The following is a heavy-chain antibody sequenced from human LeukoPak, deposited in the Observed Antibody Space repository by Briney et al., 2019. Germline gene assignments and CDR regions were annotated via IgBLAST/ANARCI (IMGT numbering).Heavy chain of an antibody. CDR3: ARESKTPGAFDI. V-gene: IGHV3-74*01. CDR2: INTDGGTT. Sequence: GGSLRLSCAASGFTFSGYWMHWVRQSPGKGLVWVSRINTDGGTTNHADFVEGRFIISRDNAKNTLYLQMNSLRAEDTAVYYCARESKTPGAFDIWGQGTMVTVSS. J-gene: IGHJ3*02. CDR1: GFTFSGYW.